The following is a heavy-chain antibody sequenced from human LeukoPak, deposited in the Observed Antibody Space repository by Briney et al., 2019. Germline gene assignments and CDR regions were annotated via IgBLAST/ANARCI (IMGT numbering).Heavy chain of an antibody. CDR2: IGGRDGST. D-gene: IGHD3-10*01. J-gene: IGHJ4*02. CDR1: GFTFSSYG. Sequence: GGSLRRSCAASGFTFSSYGMSWVRQAPGKGLEWVSAIGGRDGSTYYADSVKGRFTISRDNSKNTLYVQMNSLRAEDTAVYYCAKGHYYGSGSLDYWGQGTLVTVSS. CDR3: AKGHYYGSGSLDY. V-gene: IGHV3-23*01.